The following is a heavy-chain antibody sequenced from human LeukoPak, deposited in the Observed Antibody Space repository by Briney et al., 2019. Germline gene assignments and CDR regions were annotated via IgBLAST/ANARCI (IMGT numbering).Heavy chain of an antibody. CDR1: GFTFSSYS. CDR3: ARDVAAGTFDY. Sequence: GGSLRLSCAASGFTFSSYSMNWVRQAPGKGLGWVSSIRSSSSYIYYADSVKGRFTISRDNAKNSLYLQMNSLRAEDTAVYYCARDVAAGTFDYWGQGTLVTVSS. CDR2: IRSSSSYI. D-gene: IGHD6-13*01. J-gene: IGHJ4*02. V-gene: IGHV3-21*01.